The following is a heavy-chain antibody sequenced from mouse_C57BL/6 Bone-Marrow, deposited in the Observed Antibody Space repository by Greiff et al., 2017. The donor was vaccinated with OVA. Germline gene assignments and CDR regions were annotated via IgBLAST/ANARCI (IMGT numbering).Heavy chain of an antibody. Sequence: EVQLVESGGDLVKPGGSLKLSCAASGFTFSSYGMSWVRQTPDKRLEWVATISSGGSYTYYPDSVKGRFTISRDNAKNTLYLQMSSLKSEDTAMYCWARLSLGYAMDYWGQGTSVTVSS. CDR1: GFTFSSYG. J-gene: IGHJ4*01. CDR3: ARLSLGYAMDY. V-gene: IGHV5-6*01. CDR2: ISSGGSYT. D-gene: IGHD3-3*01.